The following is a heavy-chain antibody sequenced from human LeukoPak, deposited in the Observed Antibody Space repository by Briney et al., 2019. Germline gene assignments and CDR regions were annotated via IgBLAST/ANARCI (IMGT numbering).Heavy chain of an antibody. Sequence: GGSLRLPCAASGFTFSTYWMSWVRQAPGKGLEWVANIKREGSERHYVDSGKGRSSVSRDNAKNSLYLQMYILRVEDTAVYYGTIVSELSHDYWGQGTLVTVSS. J-gene: IGHJ4*02. D-gene: IGHD1-7*01. CDR3: TIVSELSHDY. V-gene: IGHV3-7*01. CDR2: IKREGSER. CDR1: GFTFSTYW.